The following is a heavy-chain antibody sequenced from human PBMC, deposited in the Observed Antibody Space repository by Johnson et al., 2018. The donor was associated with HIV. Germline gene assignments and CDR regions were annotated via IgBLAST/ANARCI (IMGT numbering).Heavy chain of an antibody. D-gene: IGHD6-19*01. V-gene: IGHV3-74*01. J-gene: IGHJ3*02. CDR1: GISFSSYW. Sequence: MMLVESGGGLVQPGRSLRLSCVASGISFSSYWMHWVRQAPGKGLVWVSRIKSDGTSTNYADSVKGRFPISRDNSKNSLYLQMNSRRPEDTGLYYCAKDIASGYTNGGTLDIWGQGTMVTVSS. CDR2: IKSDGTST. CDR3: AKDIASGYTNGGTLDI.